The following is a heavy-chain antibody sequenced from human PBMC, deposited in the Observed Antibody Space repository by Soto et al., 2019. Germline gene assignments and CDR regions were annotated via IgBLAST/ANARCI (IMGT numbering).Heavy chain of an antibody. CDR3: ARSKVPTYYYYYYYMDV. CDR1: GFTFSSYA. J-gene: IGHJ6*03. V-gene: IGHV3-64*01. Sequence: GGSLRLSCAASGFTFSSYAMHWVRQAPGKGLEYVSAISSNGGSTYYANSVKGRFTISRDNSKNTLYLQMGSLRAEDMAVYYCARSKVPTYYYYYYYMDVWGKGTTVTVSS. CDR2: ISSNGGST.